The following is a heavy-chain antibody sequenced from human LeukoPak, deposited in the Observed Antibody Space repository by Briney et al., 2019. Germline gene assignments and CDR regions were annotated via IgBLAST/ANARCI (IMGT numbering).Heavy chain of an antibody. CDR2: ISAYNGNT. D-gene: IGHD6-19*01. Sequence: ASVKVSCKASGYTFTSYGITWVRQAPGQGLEWMGWISAYNGNTNYAQKLQGRVTMTTDTSTSTAYMELRSLRSDDTAVYYCAREEYSSGWTQYYYYMDVWGKGTTVTISS. V-gene: IGHV1-18*01. CDR3: AREEYSSGWTQYYYYMDV. J-gene: IGHJ6*03. CDR1: GYTFTSYG.